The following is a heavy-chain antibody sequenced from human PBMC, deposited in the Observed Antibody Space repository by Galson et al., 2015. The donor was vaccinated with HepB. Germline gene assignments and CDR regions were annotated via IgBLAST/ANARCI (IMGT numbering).Heavy chain of an antibody. CDR2: ISGSGGST. CDR1: GFTFSSYA. J-gene: IGHJ4*02. V-gene: IGHV3-23*01. CDR3: AKSEGYCSSPSCRYFDY. D-gene: IGHD2-2*01. Sequence: SLRLSCAASGFTFSSYAMTWVRQAPGRGLEWVSGISGSGGSTYYADSVKGRFTISRDNSKNTVYLQMTSLRAEDTAVYYCAKSEGYCSSPSCRYFDYWGQGILVTVSS.